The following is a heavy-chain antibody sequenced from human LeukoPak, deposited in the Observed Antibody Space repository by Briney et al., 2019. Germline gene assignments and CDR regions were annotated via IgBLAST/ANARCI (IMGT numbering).Heavy chain of an antibody. CDR3: ARVFRGDSSGSDAFDI. CDR2: IYYSGST. V-gene: IGHV4-31*03. J-gene: IGHJ3*02. Sequence: SETLSFTCTVSGGSISSGGYYWSWIRQHPGKGLEWIGYIYYSGSTYYNPSLKSRVTISVDTSKNQFSLKLSSVTAADTAVYYCARVFRGDSSGSDAFDIWGQGTMVTVSS. CDR1: GGSISSGGYY. D-gene: IGHD3-22*01.